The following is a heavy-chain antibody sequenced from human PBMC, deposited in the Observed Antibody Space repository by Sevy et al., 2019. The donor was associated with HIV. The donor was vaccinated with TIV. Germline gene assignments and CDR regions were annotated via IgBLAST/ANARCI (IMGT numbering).Heavy chain of an antibody. CDR3: AKALANCSGGTCYTAHYYYDMDV. J-gene: IGHJ6*02. CDR2: ISYAGDNM. CDR1: GFAFSDYA. Sequence: GGSLRLSCAASGFAFSDYAMHWVRQAPGKGLEWVAAISYAGDNMYFADSVKGRFTVSKDNSKNTLYLEMNSLRAEDTAVYYCAKALANCSGGTCYTAHYYYDMDVWGRGATVTVSS. V-gene: IGHV3-30*18. D-gene: IGHD2-15*01.